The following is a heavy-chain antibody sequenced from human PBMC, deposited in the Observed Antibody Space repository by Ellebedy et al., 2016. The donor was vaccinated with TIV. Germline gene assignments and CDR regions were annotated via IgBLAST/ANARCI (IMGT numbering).Heavy chain of an antibody. V-gene: IGHV3-15*07. CDR2: IRRIVDGGTI. J-gene: IGHJ4*02. CDR3: TTDFSN. Sequence: GGSLRLSXVGSGFTFSNSWMDWVRQAPGKGLEWVGRIRRIVDGGTIDYAAPVKDRFTISRDDSKSTLYLQMNSLKTEDTALYYCTTDFSNWGQGTLVTVSS. CDR1: GFTFSNSW. D-gene: IGHD3-3*01.